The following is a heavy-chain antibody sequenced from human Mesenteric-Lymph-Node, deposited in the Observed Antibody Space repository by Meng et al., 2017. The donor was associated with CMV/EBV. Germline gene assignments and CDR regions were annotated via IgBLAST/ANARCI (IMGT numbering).Heavy chain of an antibody. Sequence: MQCMNPKSGNAPCAQNLQGRVTVTTDTSTSTAYMELRSLRSDDTAVYYCARDIDYIIDYWGQGTLVTVSS. CDR3: ARDIDYIIDY. V-gene: IGHV1-18*01. D-gene: IGHD4-11*01. CDR2: MNPKSGNA. J-gene: IGHJ4*02.